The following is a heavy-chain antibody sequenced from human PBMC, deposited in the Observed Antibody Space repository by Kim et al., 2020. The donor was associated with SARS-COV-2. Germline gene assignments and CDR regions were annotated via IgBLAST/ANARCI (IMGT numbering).Heavy chain of an antibody. V-gene: IGHV4-61*01. D-gene: IGHD3-3*01. CDR1: GGSVSSGSYF. CDR2: IYYSGNT. Sequence: SETLSLTCTVSGGSVSSGSYFWSWIRQPPGKGLEWIGYIYYSGNTNYNPSLKSRVTMSVDTSKNQFSLKLRSVTAADTAVYYRARAPNDFWSGYPYYFDYWGQGTLVTVSS. J-gene: IGHJ4*02. CDR3: ARAPNDFWSGYPYYFDY.